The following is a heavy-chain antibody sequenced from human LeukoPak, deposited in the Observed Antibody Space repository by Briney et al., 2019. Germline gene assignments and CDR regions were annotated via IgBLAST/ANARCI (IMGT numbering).Heavy chain of an antibody. CDR2: ISGSGGST. V-gene: IGHV3-23*01. D-gene: IGHD2-15*01. Sequence: GGSLRLSCEASGFTFSDAWMSWVRQAPGKGLEWVSAISGSGGSTYYADSVKGRFTISRDNSKNTLYLQMNSLRAEDTAVYYCAKVGVGVYCSGGSCYSGHFDYWGQGTLVTVSS. J-gene: IGHJ4*02. CDR3: AKVGVGVYCSGGSCYSGHFDY. CDR1: GFTFSDAW.